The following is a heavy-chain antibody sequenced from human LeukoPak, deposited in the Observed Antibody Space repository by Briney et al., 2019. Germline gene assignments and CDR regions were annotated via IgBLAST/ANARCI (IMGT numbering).Heavy chain of an antibody. CDR1: GFTFSSYA. J-gene: IGHJ6*02. CDR3: AKGRISGTTPTMDV. D-gene: IGHD1-20*01. CDR2: ISGSGGST. Sequence: PGGSLRLSCAASGFTFSSYAMSWVRQAPGKGLEWVSSISGSGGSTYYADSEKGRFSMSRDNSKNTLYLQMNSLRAEDTAVYYCAKGRISGTTPTMDVWGQGTAVTVSS. V-gene: IGHV3-23*01.